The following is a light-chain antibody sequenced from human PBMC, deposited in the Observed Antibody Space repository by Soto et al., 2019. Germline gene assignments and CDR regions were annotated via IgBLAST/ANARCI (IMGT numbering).Light chain of an antibody. V-gene: IGKV3-20*01. Sequence: EFVLTQSPGTLSLSPGERATLSCRASQSVSSTFLAWYQQKPGQPPRLLIYGASTRGTGIPDRFSGSGSGTDFTLTISRLEPEDFAVYYCQHYGSSPPLTFGGGTKVEIE. CDR2: GAS. CDR1: QSVSSTF. CDR3: QHYGSSPPLT. J-gene: IGKJ4*01.